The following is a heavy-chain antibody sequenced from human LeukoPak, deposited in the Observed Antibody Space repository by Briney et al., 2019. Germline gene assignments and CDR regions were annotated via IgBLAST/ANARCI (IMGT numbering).Heavy chain of an antibody. V-gene: IGHV3-23*01. CDR1: GFTFSSYA. D-gene: IGHD3-10*01. CDR2: ISGSGGST. Sequence: GGSLRLSCAASGFTFSSYAMSWVRQAPGKGLEWVSAISGSGGSTYYADSVKGRFTISRDNSKNTLYLQMNSLRAEDTAVYYCARSANYYGSMYYFDYWGQGTLVTVSS. J-gene: IGHJ4*02. CDR3: ARSANYYGSMYYFDY.